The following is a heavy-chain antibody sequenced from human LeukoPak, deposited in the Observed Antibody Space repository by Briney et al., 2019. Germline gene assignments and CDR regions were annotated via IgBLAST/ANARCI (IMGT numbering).Heavy chain of an antibody. CDR3: ALVLVGLGTIDY. Sequence: GASVKVSCKASGDTFVGYYMHWVRQAPGQGLEWMGWINPNNGGTNYAQKFQGRVTMTRDTSISTAYMELSRLRSDDTAVYYCALVLVGLGTIDYWGQGTLVTVSS. V-gene: IGHV1-2*02. D-gene: IGHD2/OR15-2a*01. CDR1: GDTFVGYY. CDR2: INPNNGGT. J-gene: IGHJ4*02.